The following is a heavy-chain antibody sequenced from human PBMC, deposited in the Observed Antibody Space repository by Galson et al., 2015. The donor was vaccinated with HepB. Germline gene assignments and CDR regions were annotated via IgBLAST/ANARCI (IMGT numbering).Heavy chain of an antibody. J-gene: IGHJ4*02. CDR2: ISSSGNTI. V-gene: IGHV3-11*01. D-gene: IGHD5-12*01. CDR1: GFIFSDYS. CDR3: AREGWLRAGYFDD. Sequence: SLRLSCAASGFIFSDYSMSWIRQAPGKGLEWISYISSSGNTIYYADSVKGRFTISRDNARNSLYLQMKSLRADDTAVYYCAREGWLRAGYFDDWGQGTRVTVSS.